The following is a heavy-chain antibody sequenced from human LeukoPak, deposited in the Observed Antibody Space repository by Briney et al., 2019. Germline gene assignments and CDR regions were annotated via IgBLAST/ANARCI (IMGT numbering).Heavy chain of an antibody. J-gene: IGHJ3*02. CDR3: ARVKRDCSSTSCYSGAFDI. CDR2: IYSGGST. V-gene: IGHV3-53*01. Sequence: GALRLSCAASGFTVSSNYMSWVRQAPGKGLEWVSVIYSGGSTYYADSVKGRFTISRDNSKNTLYLQMNSLRAEDTAVYYCARVKRDCSSTSCYSGAFDIWGQGTMVTVSS. CDR1: GFTVSSNY. D-gene: IGHD2-2*01.